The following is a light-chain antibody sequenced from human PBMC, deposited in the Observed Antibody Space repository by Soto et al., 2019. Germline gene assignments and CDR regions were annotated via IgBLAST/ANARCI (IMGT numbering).Light chain of an antibody. V-gene: IGKV2-30*02. CDR3: MQSTQLPPT. CDR1: QSLVHSDGIAY. CDR2: KVS. Sequence: DVVMTQSPLSVPVTLGQPSSISCRSHQSLVHSDGIAYFSWFQQRPGRSPRXLIYKVSNRDSGVPARFSGSGSGTDCALKISRVETDDVGMYYCMQSTQLPPTLGQGTRLEIK. J-gene: IGKJ5*01.